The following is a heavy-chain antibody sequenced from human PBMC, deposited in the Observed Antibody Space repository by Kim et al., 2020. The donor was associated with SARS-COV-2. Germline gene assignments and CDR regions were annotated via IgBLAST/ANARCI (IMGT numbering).Heavy chain of an antibody. CDR1: GFTFSSYG. CDR3: AKDYGDYGGLDY. D-gene: IGHD4-17*01. V-gene: IGHV3-30*18. Sequence: GGSLRLSCAASGFTFSSYGMHWVRQAPGKGLECVAVISYDGSNKYYADSVKGRFTISRDNSKNTLYLQMNSLRAEDTAVYYCAKDYGDYGGLDYWGQGTLVTVSS. J-gene: IGHJ4*02. CDR2: ISYDGSNK.